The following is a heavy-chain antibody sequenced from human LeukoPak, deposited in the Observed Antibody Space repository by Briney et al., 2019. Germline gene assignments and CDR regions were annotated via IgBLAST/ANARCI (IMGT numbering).Heavy chain of an antibody. CDR1: GYTFTSYD. J-gene: IGHJ4*02. Sequence: ASVKVSCKASGYTFTSYDINWVRQATGQGLEWMGWMNPNSGNTGYAQKFQGRVTMTRNTSISTAYMELSSLRSEDTAVYYCARSRRTNYYDSSAYYWGQGTLVTVSS. D-gene: IGHD3-22*01. CDR2: MNPNSGNT. CDR3: ARSRRTNYYDSSAYY. V-gene: IGHV1-8*01.